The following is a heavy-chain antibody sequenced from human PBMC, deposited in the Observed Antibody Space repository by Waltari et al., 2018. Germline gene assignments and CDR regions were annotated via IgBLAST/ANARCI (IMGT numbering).Heavy chain of an antibody. CDR2: IKSKTDGGTT. V-gene: IGHV3-15*01. Sequence: SNAWMSWVRQAPGKGLEWVGRIKSKTDGGTTDYAAPVKGRFTISRDDSKNTLYLQMNSLKTEDTAVYYCTAPRVGPRNYGSGSYSLDYWGQGTLVTVSS. CDR3: TAPRVGPRNYGSGSYSLDY. CDR1: SNAW. J-gene: IGHJ4*02. D-gene: IGHD3-10*01.